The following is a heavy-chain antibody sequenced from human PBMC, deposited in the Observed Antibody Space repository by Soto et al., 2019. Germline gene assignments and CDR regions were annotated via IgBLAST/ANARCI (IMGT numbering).Heavy chain of an antibody. V-gene: IGHV4-31*03. CDR1: GGSIRSGGYY. J-gene: IGHJ4*02. D-gene: IGHD3-9*01. CDR2: IYYSGST. Sequence: SETLSLTCTVSGGSIRSGGYYWTWIRQHPGKGLEWIGYIYYSGSTYYNPSLKSRVTMSVDTSKNQFSLKLSSVTAADTAVYYCARGHYDILTGYPTTQFDYWGQGTLVTVS. CDR3: ARGHYDILTGYPTTQFDY.